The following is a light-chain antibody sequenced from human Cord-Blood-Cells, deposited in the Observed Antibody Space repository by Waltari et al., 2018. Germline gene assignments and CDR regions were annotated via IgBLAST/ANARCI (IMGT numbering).Light chain of an antibody. V-gene: IGKV3-11*01. J-gene: IGKJ3*01. Sequence: LVLTLSPATLSLSPGGRATLSCRASQSVSSYLAWYQQKPGQAPRLLIYDASNRATGIPARFSGSGSGTDFTLTISSLEPEDFAVYYCQQRSNWQFTFGPGTKVDIK. CDR1: QSVSSY. CDR2: DAS. CDR3: QQRSNWQFT.